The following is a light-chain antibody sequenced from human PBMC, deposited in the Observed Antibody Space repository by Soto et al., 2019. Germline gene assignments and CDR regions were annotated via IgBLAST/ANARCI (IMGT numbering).Light chain of an antibody. J-gene: IGKJ1*01. CDR1: QSVSSK. Sequence: EIVMTQSPSTLSVSPGEGATLSCRASQSVSSKLAWYQQKPGQAPRLLIYGASTRATGIPARFSGSGSGTEFTLIISSXQSEDSAVYYCQQYNSWLWTFGQGTKVDIK. V-gene: IGKV3-15*01. CDR3: QQYNSWLWT. CDR2: GAS.